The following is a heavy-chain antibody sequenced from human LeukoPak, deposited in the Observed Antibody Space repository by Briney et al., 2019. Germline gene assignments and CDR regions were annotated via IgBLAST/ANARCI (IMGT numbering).Heavy chain of an antibody. CDR1: GYTLTELS. CDR2: FDPEDGET. CDR3: ATAPIRYCSGGSCHKPGPYDH. Sequence: ASVKVSCKVSGYTLTELSMHWVRQAPGKGLEWMGGFDPEDGETIYAQKFQGRVTMTEDTSTDTAYMELSSLRSEDTAVYYCATAPIRYCSGGSCHKPGPYDHWGQGTLVTVSS. J-gene: IGHJ4*02. D-gene: IGHD2-15*01. V-gene: IGHV1-24*01.